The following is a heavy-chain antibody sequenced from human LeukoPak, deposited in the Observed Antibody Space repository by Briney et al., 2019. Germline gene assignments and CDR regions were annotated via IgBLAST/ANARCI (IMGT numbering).Heavy chain of an antibody. CDR3: ARTFRIVVVPAAPWIGWFDP. CDR1: GGSISSSSYY. D-gene: IGHD2-2*01. J-gene: IGHJ5*02. Sequence: SETLSLTCTVSGGSISSSSYYWGWIRQPPGKGLEWIGEINHSGSTNYNPSLKSRVTISVDTSKNQFSLKLSSVTAADTAVYYCARTFRIVVVPAAPWIGWFDPWGQGTLVTVSS. V-gene: IGHV4-39*07. CDR2: INHSGST.